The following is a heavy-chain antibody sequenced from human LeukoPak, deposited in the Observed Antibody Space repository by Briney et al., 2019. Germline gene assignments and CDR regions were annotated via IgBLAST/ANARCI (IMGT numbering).Heavy chain of an antibody. D-gene: IGHD6-19*01. J-gene: IGHJ4*02. CDR1: GFTVSSNY. V-gene: IGHV3-66*02. CDR3: ARGSSLAAVARGFDY. CDR2: IYSGGTA. Sequence: GGSLRLSCAASGFTVSSNYMGWVRQAPGKGLDWVSVIYSGGTAYYADSVKGRFTISRNSSKNILHLQMDSLTVDDTALYYCARGSSLAAVARGFDYWGQGTLVTVSS.